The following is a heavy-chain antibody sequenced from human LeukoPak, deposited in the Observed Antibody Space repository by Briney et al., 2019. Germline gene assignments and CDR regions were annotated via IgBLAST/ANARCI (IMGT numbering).Heavy chain of an antibody. CDR3: ARGPPAYSYVEGDY. Sequence: ASVTVSCKASGYTFTGHYMHWVRQAPGQGLEWMGRINPNSGGTNYAQKFQGRVTMTRDTSISTVYMELSRLSSDDTAVYYCARGPPAYSYVEGDYWGQGTLVTVSS. J-gene: IGHJ4*02. D-gene: IGHD5-18*01. V-gene: IGHV1-2*06. CDR1: GYTFTGHY. CDR2: INPNSGGT.